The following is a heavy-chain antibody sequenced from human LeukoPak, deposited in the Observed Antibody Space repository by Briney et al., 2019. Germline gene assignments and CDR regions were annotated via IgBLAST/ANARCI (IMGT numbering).Heavy chain of an antibody. J-gene: IGHJ4*02. CDR1: GFTFSGYS. Sequence: GGSLRPSCAASGFTFSGYSMNWVRQAPGKGLEWVSSISSSSSYIYYADSVKGRFTISRDNAKNSLYLQMNSLRAEDTAVYYCARDSRGSSWYYFDYWGQGTLVTVSS. V-gene: IGHV3-21*01. D-gene: IGHD6-13*01. CDR2: ISSSSSYI. CDR3: ARDSRGSSWYYFDY.